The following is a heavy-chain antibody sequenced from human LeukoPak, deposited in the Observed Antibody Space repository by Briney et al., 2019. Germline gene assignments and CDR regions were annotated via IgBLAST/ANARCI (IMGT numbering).Heavy chain of an antibody. Sequence: GGSLRLSCAASGFTFSLYWMHWVRQAPGKGPVWVSRINSDGSTTYADSVKGRFTMSRDNAKNTLYLQMNSLRAEDTAVYFCAKRGVVIRVILVGFHKEAYYFDSWGQGALVTVSS. D-gene: IGHD3-22*01. CDR1: GFTFSLYW. V-gene: IGHV3-74*01. CDR3: AKRGVVIRVILVGFHKEAYYFDS. J-gene: IGHJ4*02. CDR2: INSDGST.